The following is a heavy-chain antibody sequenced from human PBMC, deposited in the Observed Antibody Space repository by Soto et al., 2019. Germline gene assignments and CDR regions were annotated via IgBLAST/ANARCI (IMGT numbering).Heavy chain of an antibody. J-gene: IGHJ6*02. CDR1: GFTFSSYS. Sequence: EVQLVESGGGSVQPGGSLRLSCAASGFTFSSYSINWVRQAPGKGLEWVSYISSSSSTIYYADSVKGRFTISRDNAKNSLYLQMNSLRDEDTAVYYGARDREPDYGDLLGYYYGMDVWGQGTTVTVSS. V-gene: IGHV3-48*02. CDR2: ISSSSSTI. D-gene: IGHD4-17*01. CDR3: ARDREPDYGDLLGYYYGMDV.